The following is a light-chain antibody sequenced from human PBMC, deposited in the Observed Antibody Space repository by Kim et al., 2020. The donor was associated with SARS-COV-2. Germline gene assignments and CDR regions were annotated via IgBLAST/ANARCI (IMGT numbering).Light chain of an antibody. CDR3: QSYDSSNWV. CDR1: SGSIASNY. CDR2: EDN. V-gene: IGLV6-57*04. Sequence: NFMLTQPHSVSESPGKTVTISRTRSSGSIASNYVQWYQQRPGSAPTTVIYEDNQRPSGVPDRFSGSIDSSSNFASLTISGLKTEDEADYYCQSYDSSNWVFGGGTQLTVL. J-gene: IGLJ3*02.